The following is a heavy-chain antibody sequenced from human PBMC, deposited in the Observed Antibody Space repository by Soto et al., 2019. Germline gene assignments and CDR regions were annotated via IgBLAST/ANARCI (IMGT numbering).Heavy chain of an antibody. CDR2: ISGSGGST. CDR1: GFTFSSYA. V-gene: IGHV3-23*01. D-gene: IGHD3-22*01. Sequence: GGSLRLSCAASGFTFSSYAMSWVRQAPGKGLEWVSTISGSGGSTYYADSVKGRFTISRDNSKNTLYLQMNSLRAEDTAVYYCAKTNYDSSGYYLFDYWGQGTLVTVSS. J-gene: IGHJ4*02. CDR3: AKTNYDSSGYYLFDY.